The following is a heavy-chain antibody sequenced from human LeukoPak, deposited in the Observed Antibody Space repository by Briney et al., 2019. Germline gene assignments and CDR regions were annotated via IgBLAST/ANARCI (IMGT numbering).Heavy chain of an antibody. CDR2: IKQDGSEK. V-gene: IGHV3-7*01. J-gene: IGHJ4*02. CDR1: AFSFSSYW. Sequence: PGGSLRPSCAASAFSFSSYWMSWVRQAPGKGLEWVANIKQDGSEKYYVDSVKGRFTISRDNAKNSLFLQMNSLRAEDTAVYYCARVLTVGGTMGWYFDYWGQGALVTVSS. CDR3: ARVLTVGGTMGWYFDY. D-gene: IGHD6-19*01.